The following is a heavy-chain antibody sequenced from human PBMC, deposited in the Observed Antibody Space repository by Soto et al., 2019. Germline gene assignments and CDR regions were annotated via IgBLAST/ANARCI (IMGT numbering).Heavy chain of an antibody. Sequence: QVQLVESGGGLVKPGRSLRLSCSASGFTFRDYYMSWIRQAPGKGLEWVSHISSSGSSTYYADSVKGRFTSSRDNAKNTLYLQMNSLRAEDTAVYYCANLGVGATTYYYGMDVWGQGTTVTVSS. CDR3: ANLGVGATTYYYGMDV. D-gene: IGHD3-3*01. CDR1: GFTFRDYY. J-gene: IGHJ6*02. CDR2: ISSSGSST. V-gene: IGHV3-11*01.